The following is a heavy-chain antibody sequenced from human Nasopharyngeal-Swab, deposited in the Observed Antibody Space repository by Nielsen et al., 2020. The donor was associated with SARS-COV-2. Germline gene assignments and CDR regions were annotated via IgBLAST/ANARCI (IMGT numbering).Heavy chain of an antibody. CDR1: GGTFSSYA. CDR3: ATGPVVPAAGNWFDP. J-gene: IGHJ5*02. D-gene: IGHD2-2*01. V-gene: IGHV1-69*13. Sequence: SVKVSCKASGGTFSSYALSWVRQAPGQGLEWMGGIIPIFGTANYAQKFQGRVAITADESTSTAYMELSSLRSEDTAVYYCATGPVVPAAGNWFDPWGQGTLVTVSS. CDR2: IIPIFGTA.